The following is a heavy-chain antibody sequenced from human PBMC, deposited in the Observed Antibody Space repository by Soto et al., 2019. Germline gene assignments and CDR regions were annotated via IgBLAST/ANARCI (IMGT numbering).Heavy chain of an antibody. Sequence: PGESLQNSCHGSGYRCTSYCIGWLRHMPGKGLEWMGIIYPGDSDTRYSPSFQGQVTISADKSISTAYLQWSSLKASDTAMYYCARLRGWGADYYYYGMDVWGQGTTVTVSS. J-gene: IGHJ6*02. V-gene: IGHV5-51*01. CDR2: IYPGDSDT. D-gene: IGHD6-19*01. CDR3: ARLRGWGADYYYYGMDV. CDR1: GYRCTSYC.